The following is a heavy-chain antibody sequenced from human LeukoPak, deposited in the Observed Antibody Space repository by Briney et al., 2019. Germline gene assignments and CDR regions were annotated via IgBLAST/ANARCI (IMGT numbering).Heavy chain of an antibody. CDR3: AKGSSIVATILGY. V-gene: IGHV3-30*18. D-gene: IGHD5-12*01. CDR1: GFTFSSYG. CDR2: ISYDGSNK. Sequence: GGSLRLSCAASGFTFSSYGMHWVGQAPGKGREGVAVISYDGSNKYYADSVKGRFTISRDNSKTPLYLQRNSRRAEDTAVYSCAKGSSIVATILGYWGQGTLVTVSS. J-gene: IGHJ4*02.